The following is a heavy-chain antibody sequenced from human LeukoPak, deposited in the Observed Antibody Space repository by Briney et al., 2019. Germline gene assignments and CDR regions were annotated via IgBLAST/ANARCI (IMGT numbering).Heavy chain of an antibody. CDR1: GGSFSGYY. J-gene: IGHJ4*02. D-gene: IGHD3-16*01. Sequence: SETLSLTCAVYGGSFSGYYWSWIRQPPGKGLEWIGEINHSGSTNYNPSLKSRVTISVDTSKNQFSLKLSSVTAADTAVYYCAAEGAAGGDYFDYWRQGTLVTVSS. CDR2: INHSGST. V-gene: IGHV4-34*01. CDR3: AAEGAAGGDYFDY.